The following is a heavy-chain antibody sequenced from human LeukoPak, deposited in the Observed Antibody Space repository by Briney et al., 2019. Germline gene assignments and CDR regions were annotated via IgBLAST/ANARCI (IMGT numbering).Heavy chain of an antibody. CDR1: GYTFTGYY. D-gene: IGHD4-17*01. J-gene: IGHJ4*02. CDR2: INPNSGGT. Sequence: ASVKVSCKASGYTFTGYYMHWVRQAPGQGLEWMGWINPNSGGTNYAQKFQGRVTITADKSTSTAYMELSSLRSEDTAVYYCARGDDYGDSAPLDYWGQGTLVTVSS. CDR3: ARGDDYGDSAPLDY. V-gene: IGHV1-2*02.